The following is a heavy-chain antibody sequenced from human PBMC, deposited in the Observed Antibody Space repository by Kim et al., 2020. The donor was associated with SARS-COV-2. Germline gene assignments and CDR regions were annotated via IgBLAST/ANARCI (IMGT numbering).Heavy chain of an antibody. V-gene: IGHV3-43D*03. Sequence: YYADSVQGRFTISRDNSKNSLYLQMNSLRAEDTALYYCASDSVAVAGMDYWGQGTLVTVSS. D-gene: IGHD6-19*01. J-gene: IGHJ4*02. CDR3: ASDSVAVAGMDY.